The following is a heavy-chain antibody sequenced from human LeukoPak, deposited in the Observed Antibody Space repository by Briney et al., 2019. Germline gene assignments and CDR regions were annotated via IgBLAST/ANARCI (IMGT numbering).Heavy chain of an antibody. CDR3: ARDTFGELVPGGVGLDV. CDR1: GFTFSSYS. CDR2: ISGSSSGI. J-gene: IGHJ6*02. V-gene: IGHV3-21*05. Sequence: PGGSLRLSCAASGFTFSSYSMNWVRQAPGKGLEWVSYISGSSSGIHYADSVKGRFTISRDNAKNSLFLQMNNLRAEDTAVYYCARDTFGELVPGGVGLDVWGQGTTVIVSS. D-gene: IGHD3-10*01.